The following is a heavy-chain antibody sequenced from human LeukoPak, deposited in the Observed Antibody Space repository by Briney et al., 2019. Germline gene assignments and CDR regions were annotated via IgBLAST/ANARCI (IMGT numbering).Heavy chain of an antibody. CDR3: ARDPYHGITIFGVVPDYYYYYMDV. CDR1: GFTFSSYG. J-gene: IGHJ6*03. CDR2: IRYDGSNK. Sequence: PGGSLRLSCAASGFTFSSYGMHWVRQAPGKGLEWVAFIRYDGSNKYYADSVRGRFTISRDNSKNTLYLQMNSLRAEDTAVYYCARDPYHGITIFGVVPDYYYYYMDVWGKGTTVTVSS. D-gene: IGHD3-3*01. V-gene: IGHV3-30*02.